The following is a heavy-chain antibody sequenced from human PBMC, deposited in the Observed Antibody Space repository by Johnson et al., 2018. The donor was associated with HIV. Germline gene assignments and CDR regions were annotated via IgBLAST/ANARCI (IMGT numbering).Heavy chain of an antibody. Sequence: QVQLVESGGGVVQPGRSLRLSCAASGFTFSSYAMHWVRQAPGKGLEWVAVISYDGSNKYYADSVKGRFTISRDNSKNTLYLQMNSLRAEDTAVYYCAGGYGGVIARVEALDMWGQGTMVT. CDR2: ISYDGSNK. CDR1: GFTFSSYA. J-gene: IGHJ3*02. CDR3: AGGYGGVIARVEALDM. V-gene: IGHV3-30*04. D-gene: IGHD2-21*01.